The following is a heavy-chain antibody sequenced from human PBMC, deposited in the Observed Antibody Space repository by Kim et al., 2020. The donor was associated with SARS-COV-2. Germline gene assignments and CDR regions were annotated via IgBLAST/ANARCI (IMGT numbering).Heavy chain of an antibody. CDR1: GFTFSTCG. CDR3: ARPRTDYYDSRNGMDV. J-gene: IGHJ6*02. CDR2: ITSSSSYI. V-gene: IGHV3-21*01. Sequence: GGSLRLSCAASGFTFSTCGMNWVRQAPGKGLEWVSSITSSSSYIYYADSVKGRFTISRDNAKSSLYLQMNGLRAEDTAVYYCARPRTDYYDSRNGMDVWGQGTTVTVSS. D-gene: IGHD3-22*01.